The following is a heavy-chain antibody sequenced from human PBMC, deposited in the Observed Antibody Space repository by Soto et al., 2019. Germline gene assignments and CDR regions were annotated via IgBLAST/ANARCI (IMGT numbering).Heavy chain of an antibody. D-gene: IGHD2-15*01. Sequence: QVQLQESGPGLVKPSQTLSLTCTVSGGSISSGGYYWSWIRQHPGKGLEWIGYIYYSGSTYYNPSLKSRVTISVDTSKNQFSLKLGSVTAADTAVYYCASQVVVVAATPEYYFDYWGQGTLVTVSS. CDR2: IYYSGST. CDR3: ASQVVVVAATPEYYFDY. J-gene: IGHJ4*02. CDR1: GGSISSGGYY. V-gene: IGHV4-31*03.